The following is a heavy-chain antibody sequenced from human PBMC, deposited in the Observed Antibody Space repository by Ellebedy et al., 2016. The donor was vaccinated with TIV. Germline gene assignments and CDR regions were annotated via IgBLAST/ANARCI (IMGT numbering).Heavy chain of an antibody. J-gene: IGHJ3*02. Sequence: GESLKISXAASGFTFSSYAMHWVRQAPGKGLEWVAVISYDGSNKYYADSVKGRFTISRDNSKNTLYLQMNSLRAEDTAVYYCAKIRGSHSGKTRDAFDIWGQGTMVTVSS. D-gene: IGHD2-2*01. CDR1: GFTFSSYA. CDR3: AKIRGSHSGKTRDAFDI. V-gene: IGHV3-30-3*02. CDR2: ISYDGSNK.